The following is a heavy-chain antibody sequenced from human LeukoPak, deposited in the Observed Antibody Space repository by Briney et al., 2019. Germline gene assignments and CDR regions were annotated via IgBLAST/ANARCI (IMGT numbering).Heavy chain of an antibody. CDR2: ISSSGSTI. D-gene: IGHD3-16*01. V-gene: IGHV3-11*01. CDR3: ARDRGWLDDYVWGSYLVGYYYYMDV. Sequence: PGGSLRLSCAASGFTFSDYYMSWIRQAPGKGLEWVSYISSSGSTIYYADSVKGRFTISRDNAKNSLYLQMNSLRAEDTAVYYCARDRGWLDDYVWGSYLVGYYYYMDVWGKGTTVTISS. CDR1: GFTFSDYY. J-gene: IGHJ6*03.